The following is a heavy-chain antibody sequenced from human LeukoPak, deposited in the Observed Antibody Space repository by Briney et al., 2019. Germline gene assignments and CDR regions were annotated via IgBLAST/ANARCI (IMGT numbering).Heavy chain of an antibody. CDR1: GVSINSDH. D-gene: IGHD3-16*01. J-gene: IGHJ4*02. CDR3: ARGYYEAFDY. Sequence: SETLSLTCAVSGVSINSDHWNWIRHLPRKGLEWIGNVYYNGATKYNPSLQSRVTISLDTSNNQFSLTLASVTAADTALYFCARGYYEAFDYWGQGRLVTVSS. CDR2: VYYNGAT. V-gene: IGHV4-59*01.